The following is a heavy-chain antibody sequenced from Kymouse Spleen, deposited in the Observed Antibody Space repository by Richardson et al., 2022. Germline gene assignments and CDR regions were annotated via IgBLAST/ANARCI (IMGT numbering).Heavy chain of an antibody. CDR2: IWYDGSNK. Sequence: QVQLVESGGGVVQPGRSLRLSCAASGFTFSSYGMHWVRQAPGKGLEWVAVIWYDGSNKYYADSVKGRFTISRDNSKNTLYLQMNSLRAEDTAVYYCARESSGYAAYYYYGMDVWGQGTTVTVSS. V-gene: IGHV3-33*01. CDR3: ARESSGYAAYYYYGMDV. J-gene: IGHJ6*02. CDR1: GFTFSSYG. D-gene: IGHD5-12*01.